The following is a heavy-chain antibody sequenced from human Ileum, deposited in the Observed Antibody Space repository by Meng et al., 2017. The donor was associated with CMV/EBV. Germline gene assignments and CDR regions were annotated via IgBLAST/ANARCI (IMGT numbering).Heavy chain of an antibody. CDR1: GSVSSGSYY. J-gene: IGHJ4*02. V-gene: IGHV4-61*07. CDR3: ARQEGYYGSGSLFDY. D-gene: IGHD3-10*01. CDR2: IYYSGST. Sequence: GSVSSGSYYWSWIRQPPGKGLEWIGYIYYSGSTNYNPSLKSRVTISVDTSKNQFSLKLSSVTAADTAVYYCARQEGYYGSGSLFDYWGQGTLVTVSS.